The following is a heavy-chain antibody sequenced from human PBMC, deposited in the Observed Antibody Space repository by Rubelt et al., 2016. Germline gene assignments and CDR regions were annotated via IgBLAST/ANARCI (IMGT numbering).Heavy chain of an antibody. CDR2: IYYSGST. CDR3: ARLLGGGYLDP. CDR1: GASVSSGSYY. D-gene: IGHD3-16*02. V-gene: IGHV4-61*01. J-gene: IGHJ5*02. Sequence: QVQLQESGPGLVKPSETLSLTCTVSGASVSSGSYYWNWIRQPPGKGLEWIGYIYYSGSTNPTPSLKSRVTISVDTSKNQFALKLSSVTAADTAVYYCARLLGGGYLDPWGQGTLVTVSS.